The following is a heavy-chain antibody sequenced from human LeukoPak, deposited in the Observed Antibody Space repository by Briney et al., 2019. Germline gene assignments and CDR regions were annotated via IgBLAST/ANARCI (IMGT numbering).Heavy chain of an antibody. CDR3: ARDRGDGYNSGYFEY. CDR2: VFYSGST. J-gene: IGHJ4*02. V-gene: IGHV4-39*07. CDR1: GASMTTSSYY. Sequence: NPSETLSLTCPVSGASMTTSSYYWVWLRQPPGKGLEWIGSVFYSGSTDYNPSLQSRVTISVDTSKNQFSLKLSSVTAADTAVYYCARDRGDGYNSGYFEYWGQGTLVTVSS. D-gene: IGHD5-24*01.